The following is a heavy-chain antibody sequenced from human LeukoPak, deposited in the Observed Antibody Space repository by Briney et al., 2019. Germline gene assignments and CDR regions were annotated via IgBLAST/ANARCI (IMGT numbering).Heavy chain of an antibody. D-gene: IGHD6-13*01. J-gene: IGHJ4*02. Sequence: GGSLRLSCATSGFTFSRSWMSWVRQAPGKGLEWLANIKKDGSERYYVDSVKGRFTISRDNAENSLYLQMNNLGAEDTAVYYCATSLDGPGNYWGQGILVTVSS. CDR2: IKKDGSER. CDR1: GFTFSRSW. CDR3: ATSLDGPGNY. V-gene: IGHV3-7*01.